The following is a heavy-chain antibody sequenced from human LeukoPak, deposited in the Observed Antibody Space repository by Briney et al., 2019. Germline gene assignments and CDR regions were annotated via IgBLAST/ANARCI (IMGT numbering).Heavy chain of an antibody. J-gene: IGHJ4*02. CDR3: ARFALSSSLDY. V-gene: IGHV5-51*01. CDR2: IYPG. Sequence: GESLKISCKVSGYRLTNNWIGWVRQVPGKGLEWMGIIYPGYSPSFQGQVTFSVDTSTSTVYLQWSSLKASDTAIYYCARFALSSSLDYWGQGTLVTVPP. D-gene: IGHD6-13*01. CDR1: GYRLTNNW.